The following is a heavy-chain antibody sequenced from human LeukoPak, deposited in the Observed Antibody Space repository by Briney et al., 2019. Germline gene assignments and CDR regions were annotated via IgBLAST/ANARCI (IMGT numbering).Heavy chain of an antibody. CDR3: ARHSRNTFGVVVVPYYFDY. CDR1: GSSISSSSYY. D-gene: IGHD3-16*02. Sequence: PSETLSLTCTVSGSSISSSSYYWGWIRQPPGKGLEWIGSIYYSGSTYYNPSPKSRVTISVDTSKNQFSLKLSSVTAADTAVYYCARHSRNTFGVVVVPYYFDYWGQGTLVTVSS. V-gene: IGHV4-39*01. CDR2: IYYSGST. J-gene: IGHJ4*02.